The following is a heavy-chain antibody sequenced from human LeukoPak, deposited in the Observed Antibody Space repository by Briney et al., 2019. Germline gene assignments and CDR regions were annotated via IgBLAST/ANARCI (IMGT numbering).Heavy chain of an antibody. CDR2: INHSGST. J-gene: IGHJ4*02. CDR3: ARRPVSYIAARPHFDY. Sequence: GPLRLSCAASGFTFSSYSMNWVRQPPGKGLEWIGEINHSGSTNYNPSLKSRVTISVDTSKNQFSLKLSSVTAADTAVYYCARRPVSYIAARPHFDYWGQGTLVTVSS. CDR1: GFTFSSYS. V-gene: IGHV4-34*01. D-gene: IGHD6-6*01.